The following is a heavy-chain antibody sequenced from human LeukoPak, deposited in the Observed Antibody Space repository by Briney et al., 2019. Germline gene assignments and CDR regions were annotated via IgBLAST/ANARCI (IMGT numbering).Heavy chain of an antibody. V-gene: IGHV4-31*03. CDR3: AIGGGLGRKPFDP. J-gene: IGHJ5*02. D-gene: IGHD2-15*01. CDR1: GGSISSGGYY. CDR2: IYYSGCT. Sequence: PAQTLSLTCTVSGGSISSGGYYWSWIRQHPGKGLEWIGYIYYSGCTYYNPSLKSRVTISVDTSKNQFSLTLSSVTAADTAVYYCAIGGGLGRKPFDPWGQGTLVAVSS.